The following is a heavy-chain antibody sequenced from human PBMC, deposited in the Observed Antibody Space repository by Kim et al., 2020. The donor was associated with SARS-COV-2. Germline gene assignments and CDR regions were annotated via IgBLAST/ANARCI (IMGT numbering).Heavy chain of an antibody. J-gene: IGHJ4*02. V-gene: IGHV4-31*02. CDR3: ARDTCISTSCSGFDY. D-gene: IGHD2-2*01. Sequence: SLKSRVTISVDTSKNQFSLKLSSVTAADTAVYYCARDTCISTSCSGFDYWGQGTLVTVSS.